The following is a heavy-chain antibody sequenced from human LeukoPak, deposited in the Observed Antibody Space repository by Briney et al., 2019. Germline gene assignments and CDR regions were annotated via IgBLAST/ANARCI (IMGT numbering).Heavy chain of an antibody. CDR1: GFTFSSYS. V-gene: IGHV3-48*01. Sequence: GGSLRLSCAASGFTFSSYSMNWVRQAPGKGLEWVSYISSSSTIYYADSVKGRFTISRDNAKNSLYLQMNSLRAEDTAVYYCARGSVTIFVGGVDYWGQGTLVTVSS. CDR3: ARGSVTIFVGGVDY. D-gene: IGHD3-3*01. J-gene: IGHJ4*02. CDR2: ISSSSTI.